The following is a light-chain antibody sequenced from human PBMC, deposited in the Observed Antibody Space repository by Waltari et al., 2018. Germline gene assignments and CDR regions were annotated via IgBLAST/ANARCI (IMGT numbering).Light chain of an antibody. CDR1: QSVTPS. CDR3: QQSHGFPYT. CDR2: ATS. Sequence: DIQMTQSPSSLSASAGDRVTLTCRASQSVTPSFNWYQQRSGKAPKLLIYATSSLQSGVPSRFSGGGSGTEFTLTINSLQPEDFASYYCQQSHGFPYTFGQGTKVEMK. V-gene: IGKV1-39*01. J-gene: IGKJ2*01.